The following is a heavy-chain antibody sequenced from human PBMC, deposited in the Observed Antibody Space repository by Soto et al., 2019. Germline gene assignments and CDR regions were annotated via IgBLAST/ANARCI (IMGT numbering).Heavy chain of an antibody. J-gene: IGHJ5*02. D-gene: IGHD3-3*01. CDR1: GGTFSSYA. CDR2: IIPIFGTA. V-gene: IGHV1-69*13. Sequence: GASVKVSCKASGGTFSSYAISWVRQAPGQGLEWMGGIIPIFGTANYAQKFQGRVTITADESTSTAYMELSSLRSEDTAVYYCACGTYYDFWSGSPPRINWFDPWGQGTLVTSPQ. CDR3: ACGTYYDFWSGSPPRINWFDP.